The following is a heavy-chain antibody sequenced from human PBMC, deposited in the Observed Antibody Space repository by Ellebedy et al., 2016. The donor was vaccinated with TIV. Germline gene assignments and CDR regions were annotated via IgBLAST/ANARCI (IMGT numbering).Heavy chain of an antibody. V-gene: IGHV3-23*01. CDR3: AKDAGGLWGFGELLPLDY. Sequence: GGSLRLXXAASGFTFSSYAMSWVRQAPGQGLEWVSAISGSGGSTYYADSVKGRFTISRDNSKNTLYLQMNSLRAEDTAVYYCAKDAGGLWGFGELLPLDYWGQGTLVTVSS. CDR2: ISGSGGST. CDR1: GFTFSSYA. J-gene: IGHJ4*02. D-gene: IGHD3-10*01.